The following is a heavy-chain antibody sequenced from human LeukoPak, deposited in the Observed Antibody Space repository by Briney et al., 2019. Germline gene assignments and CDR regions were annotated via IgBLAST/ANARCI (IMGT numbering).Heavy chain of an antibody. D-gene: IGHD3-22*01. CDR2: ISAYSGNT. CDR1: GYTFTSYG. V-gene: IGHV1-18*01. Sequence: ASVKVSCKASGYTFTSYGISWVRQAPGQGLEWMGWISAYSGNTNYAQNLQGRVTMTTDTSTSTAYMELRSLRSDDTAVYYCGRDLNRSGYTREGRFDPWGQGTLVTVSS. CDR3: GRDLNRSGYTREGRFDP. J-gene: IGHJ5*02.